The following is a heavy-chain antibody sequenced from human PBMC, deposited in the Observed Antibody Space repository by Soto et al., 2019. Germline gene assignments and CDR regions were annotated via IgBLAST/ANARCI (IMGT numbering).Heavy chain of an antibody. D-gene: IGHD1-26*01. J-gene: IGHJ6*02. V-gene: IGHV3-23*01. CDR2: ISGSGGST. CDR1: GFTFSSYA. Sequence: GGSLRLSCAASGFTFSSYAMSWVRQAPGKGLEWVSAISGSGGSTYYADSVKGRFTISRDNSKNTLYLQMNSLRAEDTAVYYCAKVSGSRLYYYAMDVWGPGTTVTVSS. CDR3: AKVSGSRLYYYAMDV.